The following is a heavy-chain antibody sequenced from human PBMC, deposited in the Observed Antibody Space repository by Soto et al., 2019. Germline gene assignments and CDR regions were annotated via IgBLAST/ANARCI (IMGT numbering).Heavy chain of an antibody. CDR2: ISSSSSTI. D-gene: IGHD2-15*01. CDR1: GFTFSSYS. J-gene: IGHJ4*02. Sequence: GGSLRLSCAASGFTFSSYSMNWVRQAPEKGLEWVSYISSSSSTIYYADSVKGRFTISRDNAKNSLYLQMDSLRDEDTAVYYCAREGSVVVVAATPITGHPEDFDYWGQGTLVTVSS. V-gene: IGHV3-48*02. CDR3: AREGSVVVVAATPITGHPEDFDY.